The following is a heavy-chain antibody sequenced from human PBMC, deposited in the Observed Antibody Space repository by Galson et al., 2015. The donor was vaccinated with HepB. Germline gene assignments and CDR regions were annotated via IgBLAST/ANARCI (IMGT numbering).Heavy chain of an antibody. Sequence: SLRLSCAASGFTFSSYALSWVRQAPGKGLEWVSSISGSGDTTYYADSVKGRFTISRDNSKNTLYLQMNSLRAEDTAVSYCAKKMGEKDFWNGLTYYMDVWGKGTTVTVSS. J-gene: IGHJ6*03. V-gene: IGHV3-23*01. CDR3: AKKMGEKDFWNGLTYYMDV. CDR2: ISGSGDTT. CDR1: GFTFSSYA. D-gene: IGHD3-3*01.